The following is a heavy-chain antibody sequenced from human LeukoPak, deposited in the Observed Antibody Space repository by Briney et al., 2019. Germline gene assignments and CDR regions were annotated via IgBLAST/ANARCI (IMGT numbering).Heavy chain of an antibody. CDR3: ARGSAITMIVVVIYGWFDP. CDR1: GYTFTGYY. CDR2: INPNSGGT. J-gene: IGHJ5*02. Sequence: ASVKVSCKASGYTFTGYYMHWVRQAPGQGLEWMGWINPNSGGTNYAQKFQGRVTMTRDTSTSTVYMELSSLRSEDTAVYYCARGSAITMIVVVIYGWFDPWGQGTLVTVSS. D-gene: IGHD3-22*01. V-gene: IGHV1-2*02.